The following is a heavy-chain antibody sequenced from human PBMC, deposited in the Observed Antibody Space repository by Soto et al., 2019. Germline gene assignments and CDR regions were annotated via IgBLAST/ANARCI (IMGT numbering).Heavy chain of an antibody. CDR1: GYTFTSYG. V-gene: IGHV1-18*01. D-gene: IGHD5-18*01. J-gene: IGHJ4*02. Sequence: GASVKVSCKASGYTFTSYGISWVRQAPGQGLEWMGWISAYNGNTNYAQKLQGRVTMTTDTSTSTAYMELSSLRSEDTAVYYCARVDPIQLWDYWGQGTLVTVSS. CDR2: ISAYNGNT. CDR3: ARVDPIQLWDY.